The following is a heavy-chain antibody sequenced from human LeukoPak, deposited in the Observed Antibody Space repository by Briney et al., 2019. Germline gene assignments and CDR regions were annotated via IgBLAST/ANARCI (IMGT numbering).Heavy chain of an antibody. CDR3: ARGRYNWNYRLNYYYMDV. D-gene: IGHD1-7*01. J-gene: IGHJ6*03. V-gene: IGHV4-34*01. CDR2: INHSGST. Sequence: SETLSLTCAVYGGSFSGYYWSWIRQPPGKGLERIGEINHSGSTNYNPSLKSRVTISVDTSKNQFSLKLSSVTAADTAVYYCARGRYNWNYRLNYYYMDVWGKGTTVTVSS. CDR1: GGSFSGYY.